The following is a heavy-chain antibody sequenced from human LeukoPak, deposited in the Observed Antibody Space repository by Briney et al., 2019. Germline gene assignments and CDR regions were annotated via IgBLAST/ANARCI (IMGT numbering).Heavy chain of an antibody. V-gene: IGHV3-30*02. CDR3: ASFHVSGGSYNGLHY. J-gene: IGHJ4*02. D-gene: IGHD3-10*01. CDR2: IQYDGNNK. Sequence: GGSLRLSCAASGFTFSSYGMHWVRQAPGKGLEWVAYIQYDGNNKYYADSVKGRFAFSRDNSKNTLFLQMNSLRAEDTAVYYCASFHVSGGSYNGLHYWGQGTLVTVSS. CDR1: GFTFSSYG.